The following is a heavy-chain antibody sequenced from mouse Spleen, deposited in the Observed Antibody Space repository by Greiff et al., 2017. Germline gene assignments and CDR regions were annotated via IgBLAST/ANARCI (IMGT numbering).Heavy chain of an antibody. CDR3: ARESYGNYDY. CDR2: INYDGSST. V-gene: IGHV5-16*01. CDR1: GFTFSDYY. D-gene: IGHD2-1*01. J-gene: IGHJ2*01. Sequence: EVKLVESEGGLVQPGSSMKLSCTASGFTFSDYYMAWVRQVPEKGLEWVANINYDGSSTYYLDSLKSRFIISRDNAKNILYLQMSSLKSEDTATYYCARESYGNYDYWGQGTTLTVSS.